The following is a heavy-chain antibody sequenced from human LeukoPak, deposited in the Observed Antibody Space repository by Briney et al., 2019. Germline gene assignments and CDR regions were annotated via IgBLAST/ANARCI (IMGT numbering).Heavy chain of an antibody. CDR2: IYYSGST. J-gene: IGHJ6*02. CDR1: GGSISSYY. Sequence: SETLSLTCTVSGGSISSYYWSWIRQPPGKGLEWIGYIYYSGSTNYNPSLKSRVTISVDTSKNQFSLKLSSVTAADTAVYYCARDRYNWNDSYSYYGMDVWGQGTTVTVSS. V-gene: IGHV4-59*01. CDR3: ARDRYNWNDSYSYYGMDV. D-gene: IGHD1-20*01.